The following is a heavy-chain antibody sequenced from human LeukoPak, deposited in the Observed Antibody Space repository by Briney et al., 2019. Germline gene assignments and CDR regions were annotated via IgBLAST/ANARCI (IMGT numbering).Heavy chain of an antibody. CDR2: INWNGGST. J-gene: IGHJ3*02. CDR1: GFTFDDYG. V-gene: IGHV3-20*01. CDR3: ARDLEVGYYDSSGEGAFDI. D-gene: IGHD3-22*01. Sequence: GGSLRLSCAASGFTFDDYGMSWVRQAPGKGLEWVSGINWNGGSTGYADSVKGRFTISRDNAKNSLYLQMNSLRAEDTALYHCARDLEVGYYDSSGEGAFDIWGQGTMVTVSS.